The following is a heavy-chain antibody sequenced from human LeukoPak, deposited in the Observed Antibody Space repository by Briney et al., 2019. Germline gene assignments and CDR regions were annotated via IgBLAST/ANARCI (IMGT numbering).Heavy chain of an antibody. CDR3: ARRTTVTSYYYGMDV. CDR2: IYSGSST. Sequence: GVSLTLSCSTSGFTYCSFEMIWLRQATGKARVGLSVIYSGSSTYYADSVKGRFTISRDNSKTTLYLQMNSMRAEDTAVYYCARRTTVTSYYYGMDVWGQGTTVTVSS. J-gene: IGHJ6*02. D-gene: IGHD4-17*01. V-gene: IGHV3-66*04. CDR1: GFTYCSFE.